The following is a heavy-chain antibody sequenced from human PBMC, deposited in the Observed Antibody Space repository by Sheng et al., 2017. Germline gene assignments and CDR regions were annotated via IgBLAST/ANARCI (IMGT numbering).Heavy chain of an antibody. V-gene: IGHV3-23*04. CDR2: ISGGGATI. D-gene: IGHD6-19*01. J-gene: IGHJ6*03. CDR1: GFTFSKYG. Sequence: EGHLVESGGDLIHPGGSLRLSCAASGFTFSKYGMSWVRQAPGKGLEWVSGISGGGATIHRDSVKGRXTVSRDNSKNTLFLQMNSLRVDDTAVYYCAKHQSWAVTGAVYMDVWGKGTTATV. CDR3: AKHQSWAVTGAVYMDV.